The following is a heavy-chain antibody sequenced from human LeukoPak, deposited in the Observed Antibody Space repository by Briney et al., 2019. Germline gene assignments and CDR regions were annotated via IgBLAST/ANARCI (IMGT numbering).Heavy chain of an antibody. D-gene: IGHD6-6*01. CDR2: IYTSSST. J-gene: IGHJ4*02. CDR1: GGSISSYY. V-gene: IGHV4-4*07. Sequence: SETLSLTCTVSGGSISSYYWSWIRQPAGKGLEWIGRIYTSSSTIYNASLKSRVTMSVDTSKNQFSLKLSSVTAADTAVYYCARDSAYSSSYDYWGQGTLVTVSS. CDR3: ARDSAYSSSYDY.